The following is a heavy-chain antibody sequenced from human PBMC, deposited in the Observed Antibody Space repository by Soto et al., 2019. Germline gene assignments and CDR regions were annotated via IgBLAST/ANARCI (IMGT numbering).Heavy chain of an antibody. CDR1: GCSICSSSYY. Sequence: SETLSLSCTVSGCSICSSSYYWGWIRQPPGKGQEWIGSIYYSGSTYYNPSLKSRVTISVDTSKNQFSLKLSSVTAADTAVYYCATYYDFWSGYFFDYWGQGTLVTVSS. V-gene: IGHV4-39*01. CDR2: IYYSGST. J-gene: IGHJ4*02. CDR3: ATYYDFWSGYFFDY. D-gene: IGHD3-3*01.